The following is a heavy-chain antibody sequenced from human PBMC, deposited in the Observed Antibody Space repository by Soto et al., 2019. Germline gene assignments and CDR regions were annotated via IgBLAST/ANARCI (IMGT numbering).Heavy chain of an antibody. V-gene: IGHV4-30-4*01. CDR3: ARDSYDILTGARWFDP. CDR2: IYYSGST. Sequence: SEPLSLTCTVSGGSISSGDYYWSWIRQPPGKGLEWIGYIYYSGSTYYNPSLKSRVAISVDTSKTQFPLKLSSVTAAATAVYYCARDSYDILTGARWFDPWGQGTLVTVSS. CDR1: GGSISSGDYY. J-gene: IGHJ5*02. D-gene: IGHD3-9*01.